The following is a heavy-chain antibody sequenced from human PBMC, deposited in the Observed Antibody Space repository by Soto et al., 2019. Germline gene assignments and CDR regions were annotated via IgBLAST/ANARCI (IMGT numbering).Heavy chain of an antibody. J-gene: IGHJ3*02. D-gene: IGHD3-10*01. CDR3: ARESYYYGSGSYYAFDI. V-gene: IGHV3-7*03. Sequence: LRLSCAASGFTFSSYWMSWVRQAPGKGLEWVANIKQDGSEKYYVDSVKGRFTISRDNAKNSLYLQMNSLRAEDTAVYYCARESYYYGSGSYYAFDIWGQGTMVTVSS. CDR1: GFTFSSYW. CDR2: IKQDGSEK.